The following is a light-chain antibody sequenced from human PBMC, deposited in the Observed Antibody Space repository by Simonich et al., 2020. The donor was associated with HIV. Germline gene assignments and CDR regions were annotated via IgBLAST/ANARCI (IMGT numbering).Light chain of an antibody. CDR1: QSISSN. V-gene: IGKV3D-15*01. CDR3: QQYDNLPLT. CDR2: GAS. J-gene: IGKJ4*01. Sequence: EIVMTQSPATLSVSPGERATLSCRASQSISSNLAWYQQKPGQAPRFLIYGASTRATGIPARFSGSGSGTEFALTISSLQPEDIATYYCQQYDNLPLTFGGGTKVEIK.